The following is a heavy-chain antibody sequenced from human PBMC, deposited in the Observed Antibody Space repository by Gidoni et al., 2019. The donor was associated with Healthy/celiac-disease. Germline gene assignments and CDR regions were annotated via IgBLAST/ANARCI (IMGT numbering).Heavy chain of an antibody. Sequence: QVPLQESGPGLVTPSQTLSLTCTVSGGSISSGGYYWSWIRQHPGKGLEWIGYIYYSGSTYYNPSLKSRVTISVDTSKNQFSLKLSSVTAADTAVYYCAREWGYYYGSGSYPISQWWFDPWGQGTLVTVSS. V-gene: IGHV4-31*03. CDR2: IYYSGST. CDR3: AREWGYYYGSGSYPISQWWFDP. CDR1: GGSISSGGYY. D-gene: IGHD3-10*01. J-gene: IGHJ5*02.